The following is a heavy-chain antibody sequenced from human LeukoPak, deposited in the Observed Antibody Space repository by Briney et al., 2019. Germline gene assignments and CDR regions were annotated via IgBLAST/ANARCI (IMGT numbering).Heavy chain of an antibody. J-gene: IGHJ6*02. V-gene: IGHV3-33*01. Sequence: PRGSLRLSCAASGFTFSSYGMHWVRQAPGKGLGWVAVIWYDGSNKYYADSVKGRVTISRDNSKNTLYLHMNSLRAEDTAVYYCARDSYYGAGKWEPPFYYYYGMDVWGQGTTGTVS. D-gene: IGHD3-10*01. CDR1: GFTFSSYG. CDR3: ARDSYYGAGKWEPPFYYYYGMDV. CDR2: IWYDGSNK.